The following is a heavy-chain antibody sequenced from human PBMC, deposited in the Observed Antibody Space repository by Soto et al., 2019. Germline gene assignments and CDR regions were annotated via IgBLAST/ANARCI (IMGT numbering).Heavy chain of an antibody. CDR3: ARELRILYPALYGMDV. Sequence: SETLSLTCTVSGGSISSYYWSWIRQPPGKGLEWIGYIYYSGSTNYNPSLKSRVTISVDTSKNQFSLKLSSVTAADTAVYYCARELRILYPALYGMDVWGQGTTVTVAS. D-gene: IGHD2-8*01. V-gene: IGHV4-59*01. J-gene: IGHJ6*02. CDR2: IYYSGST. CDR1: GGSISSYY.